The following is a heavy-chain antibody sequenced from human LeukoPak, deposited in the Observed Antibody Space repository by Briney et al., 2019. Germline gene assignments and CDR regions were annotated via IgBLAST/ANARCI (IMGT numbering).Heavy chain of an antibody. D-gene: IGHD5-18*01. V-gene: IGHV1-69*04. Sequence: VASVKVSCKASGGTFSSYTISWVRQAPGQGLEWMGRIIPILGIANYAQKFQGRVTITADKSTSTAYMELSSLRSEDTAVYYCARDYFRPNTAMDRWDAFDIWGQGTMVTVS. CDR3: ARDYFRPNTAMDRWDAFDI. J-gene: IGHJ3*02. CDR1: GGTFSSYT. CDR2: IIPILGIA.